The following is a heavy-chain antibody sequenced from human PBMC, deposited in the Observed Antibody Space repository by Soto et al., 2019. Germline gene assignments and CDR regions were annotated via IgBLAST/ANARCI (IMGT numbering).Heavy chain of an antibody. CDR2: IYYSGST. Sequence: SETLSLTCTVSGGSISSGGYYWSWIRQHPGKGLEWIGYIYYSGSTYYNPSLKSRVTISVDTSKNQFSLKLSSVTAADTAVYYCARGVTIFGEDYFDYWGQGTLVTVSS. V-gene: IGHV4-31*03. D-gene: IGHD3-3*01. J-gene: IGHJ4*02. CDR3: ARGVTIFGEDYFDY. CDR1: GGSISSGGYY.